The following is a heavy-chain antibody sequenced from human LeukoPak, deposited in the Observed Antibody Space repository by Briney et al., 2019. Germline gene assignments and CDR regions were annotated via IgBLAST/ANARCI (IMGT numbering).Heavy chain of an antibody. J-gene: IGHJ4*02. CDR2: IYHSGST. CDR3: GRDRGTTIDY. CDR1: GGSISSGGYS. V-gene: IGHV4-30-2*01. Sequence: PSQTLSLTCAVSGGSISSGGYSWSWIRQPPGKGLEWIGYIYHSGSTYYNPSLKSRVTISVDRSKNQFSLKLSSVTAADTAVYYCGRDRGTTIDYWGQGTLVTVSS. D-gene: IGHD4-17*01.